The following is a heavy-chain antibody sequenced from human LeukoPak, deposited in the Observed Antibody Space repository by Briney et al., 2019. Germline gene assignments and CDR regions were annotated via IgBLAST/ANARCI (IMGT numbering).Heavy chain of an antibody. J-gene: IGHJ3*01. Sequence: SETLSLTCTVSGGSISSYFWNWIRQPAGKGLGWIGRIYTSGSTNYNPSLKSRVTMSVDTSKNQFSLKLSSVTAADTAVYYCARTGSGAFDVWGQGTLVTVSS. V-gene: IGHV4-4*07. D-gene: IGHD3-10*01. CDR1: GGSISSYF. CDR2: IYTSGST. CDR3: ARTGSGAFDV.